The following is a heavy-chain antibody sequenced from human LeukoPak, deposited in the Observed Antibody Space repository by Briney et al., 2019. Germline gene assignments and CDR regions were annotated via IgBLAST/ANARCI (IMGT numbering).Heavy chain of an antibody. V-gene: IGHV3-20*04. J-gene: IGHJ3*02. CDR3: ARDLASGSYSVRAFDI. Sequence: PGGSLRLSCAASGFTFDDYGMSWVRQAPGKGLEWVSGINWNGGSTGYADSVKGRFTISRNNAKNSLYLQMNSLRAEDTAVYYCARDLASGSYSVRAFDIWGQGTMVTVSS. D-gene: IGHD1-26*01. CDR2: INWNGGST. CDR1: GFTFDDYG.